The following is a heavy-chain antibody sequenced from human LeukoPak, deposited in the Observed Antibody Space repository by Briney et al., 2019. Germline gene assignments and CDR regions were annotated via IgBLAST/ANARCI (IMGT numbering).Heavy chain of an antibody. J-gene: IGHJ4*02. CDR1: GFTFDDYA. CDR3: AKGGSSSIRCYHNY. CDR2: ISWNSGSI. Sequence: GGSLRLSCAASGFTFDDYAMHWVRQAPGKGLEWVSGISWNSGSIAYADSVKGRFTISRDNAKNSLYLQMNSLRAEDTALYYCAKGGSSSIRCYHNYWGQGTLVTVSS. V-gene: IGHV3-9*01. D-gene: IGHD2-2*01.